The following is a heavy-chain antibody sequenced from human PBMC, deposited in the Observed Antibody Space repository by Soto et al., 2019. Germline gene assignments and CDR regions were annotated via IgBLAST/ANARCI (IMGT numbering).Heavy chain of an antibody. CDR3: AKGQCSGGSCYATES. CDR2: ISYSGSNK. D-gene: IGHD2-15*01. V-gene: IGHV3-30*18. Sequence: GGSLRLSCAASGFTFSSYGMHWVRQAPGKGLEWVAVISYSGSNKYYADSVKGRFTISRDNSKNTLYLQMNSLRAEDTGIYYCAKGQCSGGSCYATESWGQGTLVTVSS. J-gene: IGHJ5*02. CDR1: GFTFSSYG.